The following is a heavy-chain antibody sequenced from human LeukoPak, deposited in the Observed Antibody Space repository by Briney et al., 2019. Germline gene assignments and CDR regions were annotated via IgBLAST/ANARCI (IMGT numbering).Heavy chain of an antibody. J-gene: IGHJ4*02. D-gene: IGHD2-2*01. CDR3: ARAGCSSPSCFVGD. V-gene: IGHV3-30-3*01. CDR2: ISYDGSKK. Sequence: PGGSLRLSCAASGFTFRGYEMNWVRQAPGKGLEWVAVISYDGSKKYYADSVKGRFTISRDNSKDTLYLQMNSLKTEDTAVYYCARAGCSSPSCFVGDWGQGTLVTVSS. CDR1: GFTFRGYE.